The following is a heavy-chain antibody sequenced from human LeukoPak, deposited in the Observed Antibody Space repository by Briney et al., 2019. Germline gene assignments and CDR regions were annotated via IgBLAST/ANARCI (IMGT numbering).Heavy chain of an antibody. V-gene: IGHV4-34*01. Sequence: SETLSLTCAVYGGSFSGYYWSWIRQPPGKGLEWIGEINHSGSTNYNPSLKSRVTISVDTSKNQFSLKLSSVNAADTAVYYCARGRGVRRYFDLWGRGTLVTVSS. CDR3: ARGRGVRRYFDL. D-gene: IGHD5-12*01. CDR1: GGSFSGYY. CDR2: INHSGST. J-gene: IGHJ2*01.